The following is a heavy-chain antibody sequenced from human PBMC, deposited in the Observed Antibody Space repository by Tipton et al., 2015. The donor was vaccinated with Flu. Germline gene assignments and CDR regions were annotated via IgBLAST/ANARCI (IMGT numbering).Heavy chain of an antibody. D-gene: IGHD4/OR15-4a*01. V-gene: IGHV4-4*07. CDR3: ARGAGGPATAYDC. CDR2: IYTSGST. CDR1: GASISTYY. J-gene: IGHJ4*02. Sequence: TLSLTCTVSGASISTYYWSWIRQPAGKGLEWIGRIYTSGSTNYNPSLKSRVTMSVDTSKNQFSLRLSSVTAADTAVYYCARGAGGPATAYDCWGQGTLVTVSS.